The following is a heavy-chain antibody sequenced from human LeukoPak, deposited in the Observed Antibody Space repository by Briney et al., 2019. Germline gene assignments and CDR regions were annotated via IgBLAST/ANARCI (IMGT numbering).Heavy chain of an antibody. CDR1: GGSISSYY. CDR2: IYYSGST. CDR3: ARVRGYSYYFGY. J-gene: IGHJ4*02. Sequence: SETLSLTCTVSGGSISSYYWSWIRQPPGKGLEWIGYIYYSGSTNYNPSLKSRVTISVDTSKNQFSLKLSSVTAADTAVYYCARVRGYSYYFGYWGQGTLVTVSS. V-gene: IGHV4-59*01. D-gene: IGHD5-18*01.